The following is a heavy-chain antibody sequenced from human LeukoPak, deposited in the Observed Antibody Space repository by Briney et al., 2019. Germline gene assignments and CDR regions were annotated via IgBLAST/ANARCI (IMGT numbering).Heavy chain of an antibody. CDR2: LSSSSDTV. J-gene: IGHJ6*02. V-gene: IGHV3-48*03. Sequence: GGYLRLSCAASGFSFSIYNINWLRQAPGQGLEWVSYLSSSSDTVYYADSLRGRITISRDNAKKSLFLQINSLRADDTAVYYCARDYFGSGSYYTAYHGMDVWGQGTTVTVSS. D-gene: IGHD3-10*01. CDR1: GFSFSIYN. CDR3: ARDYFGSGSYYTAYHGMDV.